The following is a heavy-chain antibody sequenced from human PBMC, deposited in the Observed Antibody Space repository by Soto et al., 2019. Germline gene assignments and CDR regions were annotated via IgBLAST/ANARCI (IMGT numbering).Heavy chain of an antibody. V-gene: IGHV4-39*01. CDR2: IYYSGST. CDR3: ARLINSPREFYGSGSYYKADYYYYGMDV. CDR1: GGSISSSSYY. Sequence: SETLSLTCTVSGGSISSSSYYWGWIRQPPGKGLEWIGSIYYSGSTYYNPSLKSRVTISVDTSKNQFSLKLGSVTAADTAVYYCARLINSPREFYGSGSYYKADYYYYGMDVWGQGTTVTVSS. J-gene: IGHJ6*02. D-gene: IGHD3-10*01.